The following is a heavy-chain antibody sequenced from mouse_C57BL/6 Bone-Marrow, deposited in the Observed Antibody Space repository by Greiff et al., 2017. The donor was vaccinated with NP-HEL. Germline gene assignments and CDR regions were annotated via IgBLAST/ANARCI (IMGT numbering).Heavy chain of an antibody. Sequence: EVMLVESEGGLVQPGSSMKLSCTASGFTFSDYYMAWVRQVPEKGLEWVANINYDGSSTYYLDSLKSRFIISRDNAKNILYLQMSSLKSEDTATYYCARGRGIYYDYDGFAYWGQGTLVTVSA. J-gene: IGHJ3*01. CDR3: ARGRGIYYDYDGFAY. CDR1: GFTFSDYY. CDR2: INYDGSST. D-gene: IGHD2-4*01. V-gene: IGHV5-16*01.